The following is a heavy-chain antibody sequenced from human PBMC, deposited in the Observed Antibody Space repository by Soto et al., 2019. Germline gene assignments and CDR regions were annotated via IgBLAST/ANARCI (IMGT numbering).Heavy chain of an antibody. CDR2: IYHSGST. J-gene: IGHJ6*02. Sequence: QVQLQESGPGLVKPSGTLSLTCDVSGGSISSSNWWTWVRQPPGKGLEWIGEIYHSGSTNYNPSLKSRVTISIDKAKNQFSLKLTSVTAADTAVYYCARDAGPLSMYGMDVWGQGTSVIVSS. CDR1: GGSISSSNW. V-gene: IGHV4-4*02. D-gene: IGHD6-13*01. CDR3: ARDAGPLSMYGMDV.